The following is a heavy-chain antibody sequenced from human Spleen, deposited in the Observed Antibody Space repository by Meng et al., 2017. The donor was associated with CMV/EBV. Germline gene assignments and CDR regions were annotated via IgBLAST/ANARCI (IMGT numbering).Heavy chain of an antibody. V-gene: IGHV4-61*01. CDR1: GGSVSSGSYY. D-gene: IGHD4-17*01. Sequence: SETLSLTCTVSGGSVSSGSYYWSWIRQPPGKGLEWIGYIYYSGSTNYNPSLKSRVTISVDTSKNQFSLKLSSVTAADTAVYYCAREDHYGGHFDVWGRGTLVTVSS. CDR2: IYYSGST. J-gene: IGHJ2*01. CDR3: AREDHYGGHFDV.